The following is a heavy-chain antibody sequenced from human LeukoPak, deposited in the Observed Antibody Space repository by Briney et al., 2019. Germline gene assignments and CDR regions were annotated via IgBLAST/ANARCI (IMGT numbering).Heavy chain of an antibody. V-gene: IGHV3-20*04. CDR2: INWNGGST. J-gene: IGHJ3*02. CDR1: GFTFDDYG. D-gene: IGHD1-26*01. CDR3: ARKSGSYYYDAFDI. Sequence: PGGSLRLSCAASGFTFDDYGMSWVRQAPGKVLEWVSGINWNGGSTGYADSVKGRFTISRDNAKNSLYLQMNSLRAEDTAVYYCARKSGSYYYDAFDIWGQGTMVTVSS.